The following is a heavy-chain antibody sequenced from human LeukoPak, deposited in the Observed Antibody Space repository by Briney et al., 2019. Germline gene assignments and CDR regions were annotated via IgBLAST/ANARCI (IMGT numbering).Heavy chain of an antibody. V-gene: IGHV3-21*01. D-gene: IGHD6-19*01. J-gene: IGHJ4*02. CDR1: GFTFSSYS. CDR3: ARAPAVAGNY. CDR2: INSRSSYI. Sequence: GGSLRLSCAASGFTFSSYSMNWVRQAPGKGLEWVSCINSRSSYIYYADSVKDRFTISRDNAKNSLYLQMNSLRAEDTAVYYCARAPAVAGNYWGEGTLVTVSS.